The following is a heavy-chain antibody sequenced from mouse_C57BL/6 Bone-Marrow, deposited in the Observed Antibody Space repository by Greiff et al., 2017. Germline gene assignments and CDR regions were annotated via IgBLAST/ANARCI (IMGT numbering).Heavy chain of an antibody. CDR1: GYTFTSYW. D-gene: IGHD3-2*02. CDR3: ERSQESSGRYPSY. CDR2: IDPSDSET. J-gene: IGHJ3*01. Sequence: QVQLQQPGAELVRPGSSVKLSCKASGYTFTSYWMHWVKQRPIQGLEWIGNIDPSDSETHYNQKFKDKATLTVDKSSSTAYMQLSSLTSEDSAVYDGERSQESSGRYPSYWGQGTMVTVSA. V-gene: IGHV1-52*01.